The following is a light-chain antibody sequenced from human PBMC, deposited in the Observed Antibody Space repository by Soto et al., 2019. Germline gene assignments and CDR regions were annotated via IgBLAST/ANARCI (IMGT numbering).Light chain of an antibody. V-gene: IGKV1-5*03. CDR3: QPYNGRQYNSLFT. CDR1: QGIGTW. J-gene: IGKJ3*01. CDR2: KAS. Sequence: DIQMTQSPSTLSASVGDRVTITCRASQGIGTWLAWYQHKPGKAPKRLIYKASSLESWVPSRFSGSGSGTEFTLTISSLQPDDFATYYGQPYNGRQYNSLFTFGPWTKVEIK.